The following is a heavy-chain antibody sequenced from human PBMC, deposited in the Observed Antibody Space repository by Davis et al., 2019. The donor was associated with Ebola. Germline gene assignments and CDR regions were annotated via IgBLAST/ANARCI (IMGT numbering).Heavy chain of an antibody. D-gene: IGHD6-13*01. CDR2: INPSGGST. CDR1: GYTFTSYY. Sequence: ASVKVSCKASGYTFTSYYMHWVRQAPGQGLEWMGIINPSGGSTSYAQKFQGRVTMTRDTSTSTVYMELSSLRSEDTAVYYCARGPALAAAPLFYYYYGMDVWGQGTTVTVSS. J-gene: IGHJ6*02. V-gene: IGHV1-46*01. CDR3: ARGPALAAAPLFYYYYGMDV.